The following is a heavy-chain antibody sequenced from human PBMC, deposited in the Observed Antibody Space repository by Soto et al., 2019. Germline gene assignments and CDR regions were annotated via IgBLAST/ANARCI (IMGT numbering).Heavy chain of an antibody. CDR1: GFTFSSYG. J-gene: IGHJ6*02. CDR3: AKGVVRGVRYYYGMDV. V-gene: IGHV3-30*18. CDR2: ISYDGSNK. D-gene: IGHD3-10*01. Sequence: GGSVRLSCAASGFTFSSYGMHWVRQAPGKGLEWVAVISYDGSNKYYADSVKGRFTISRDNSKNTLYLQMNSLRAEDTAVYYCAKGVVRGVRYYYGMDVWGQGTTVTVSS.